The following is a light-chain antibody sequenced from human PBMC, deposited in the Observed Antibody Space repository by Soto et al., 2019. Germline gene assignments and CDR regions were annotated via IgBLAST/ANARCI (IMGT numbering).Light chain of an antibody. CDR2: EVF. Sequence: QSVLTQPASVSWSPGQSITISCTATSTDVGDYGYVAWYQQYTGKAPQLIIYEVFNRPSGVSNRFSGSKSGYTASLIISGLRAEDEADYYCSSYTSGATLIFGGGTKVTVL. J-gene: IGLJ2*01. CDR3: SSYTSGATLI. V-gene: IGLV2-14*01. CDR1: STDVGDYGY.